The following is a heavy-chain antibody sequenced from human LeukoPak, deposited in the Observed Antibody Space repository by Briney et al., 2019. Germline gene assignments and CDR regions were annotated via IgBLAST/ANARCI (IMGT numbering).Heavy chain of an antibody. Sequence: SETLSLTCAVYGGSFSDYCWSWIRQPPGKGMEWIGEINHSGSTNYNPSLKSRVTISVDTSKNQFSLKLSSVTAADTAVYYCARARGYTYGGWFDPWGQGTLVTVSS. V-gene: IGHV4-34*01. CDR3: ARARGYTYGGWFDP. CDR1: GGSFSDYC. J-gene: IGHJ5*02. D-gene: IGHD5-18*01. CDR2: INHSGST.